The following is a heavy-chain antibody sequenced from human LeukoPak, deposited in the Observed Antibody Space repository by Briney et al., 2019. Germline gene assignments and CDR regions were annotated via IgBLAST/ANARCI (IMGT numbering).Heavy chain of an antibody. J-gene: IGHJ5*02. D-gene: IGHD6-13*01. CDR1: GGSISSNY. Sequence: PSETLSLTCTVSGGSISSNYWSWIRQPPGKGLEWIGYIYYSGSTNYNPSLKSRVTISVDMSKNQFSLKLSSVTAADTPVYYCARLFCSWYNLLVPLVRGTLVTVSS. V-gene: IGHV4-59*01. CDR2: IYYSGST. CDR3: ARLFCSWYNLLVP.